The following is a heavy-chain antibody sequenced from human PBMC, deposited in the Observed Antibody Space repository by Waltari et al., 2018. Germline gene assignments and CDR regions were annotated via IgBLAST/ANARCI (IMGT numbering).Heavy chain of an antibody. CDR2: IYHSGGT. V-gene: IGHV4-4*02. CDR3: ARQEAIFGVVKSHFDY. J-gene: IGHJ4*02. Sequence: QVQLQESGPGLVKPSGTLSLTCAVSGGPISSSNWWSWVRQPPGKGLEWIGEIYHSGGTTYNPSLKSRVTISVDKSKNQFSLKLSSVTAADTAVDYCARQEAIFGVVKSHFDYWGQGTLVTVSS. CDR1: GGPISSSNW. D-gene: IGHD3-3*01.